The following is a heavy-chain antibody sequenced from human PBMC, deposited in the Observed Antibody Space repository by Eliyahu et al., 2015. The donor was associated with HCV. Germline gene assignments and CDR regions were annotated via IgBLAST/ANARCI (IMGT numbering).Heavy chain of an antibody. J-gene: IGHJ4*02. CDR2: IKPSGGTI. D-gene: IGHD3-9*01. V-gene: IGHV1-46*01. CDR3: ARQSVGGDILAGTREFDY. CDR1: GYTFTSXX. Sequence: QVQLVQSGAEVKKPGASVKVSXKASGYTFTSXXMHWVRQAPGXGLEXMGIIKPSGGTITYAQXFQGRVTMTRDTSTSTVYMELSSLRSEDTAVYYCARQSVGGDILAGTREFDYWGQGTLVTVSS.